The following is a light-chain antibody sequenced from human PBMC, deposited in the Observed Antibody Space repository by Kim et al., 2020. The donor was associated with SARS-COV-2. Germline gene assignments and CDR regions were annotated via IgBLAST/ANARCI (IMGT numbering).Light chain of an antibody. CDR2: AAS. CDR1: QSIDSY. CDR3: QQTYSSPAT. Sequence: SASVRDRVTITCRTSQSIDSYLNWYQQKPGKAPKLLIYAASSLQSGVPSRFSGSGSGTDFTLTISSLQPEDFATYYCQQTYSSPATFGQGTKLEIK. J-gene: IGKJ2*01. V-gene: IGKV1-39*01.